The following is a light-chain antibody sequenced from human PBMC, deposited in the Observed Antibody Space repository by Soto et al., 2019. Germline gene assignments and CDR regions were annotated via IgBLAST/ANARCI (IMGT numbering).Light chain of an antibody. CDR3: GSYVGSRTSLV. CDR2: DVS. V-gene: IGLV2-14*01. Sequence: QSVLTQPASVSGSPGQSITISCTGTSSDVGGYNFVSWYQQHPGKAPKLMIYDVSNRPSGVSNRFSGSKSGNTASLTISGLQAEDEADYYCGSYVGSRTSLVFGTGTKVTVL. CDR1: SSDVGGYNF. J-gene: IGLJ1*01.